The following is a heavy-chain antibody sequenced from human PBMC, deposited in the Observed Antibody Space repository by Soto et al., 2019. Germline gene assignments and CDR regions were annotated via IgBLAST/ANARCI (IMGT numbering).Heavy chain of an antibody. D-gene: IGHD2-2*01. Sequence: ASVKVSCKTSGYTFTNHGISWVRQAPGQGLEWMGWISTYNGNTNYAQKFQGRVTMTTDTSTSTAYMELRSLRSDDTAVYYCAKDGGRCSSASCHPGVLGKGTTVTVSS. CDR2: ISTYNGNT. CDR1: GYTFTNHG. V-gene: IGHV1-18*01. J-gene: IGHJ6*04. CDR3: AKDGGRCSSASCHPGV.